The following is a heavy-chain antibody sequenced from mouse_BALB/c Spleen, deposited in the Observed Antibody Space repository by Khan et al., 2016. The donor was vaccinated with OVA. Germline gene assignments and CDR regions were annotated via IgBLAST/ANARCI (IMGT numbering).Heavy chain of an antibody. J-gene: IGHJ4*01. V-gene: IGHV9-4*02. CDR2: INTHSGVP. CDR1: GYTFTTAG. CDR3: ARGGAAYYRSDGGAMEY. D-gene: IGHD2-12*01. Sequence: QIQLVQSGPELKKPGETVRISCKASGYTFTTAGIQWVQKMPGKGLKWIGWINTHSGVPKYAEDFKGRFAFSLEISVSTAYLQITNLKTEDTATYCCARGGAAYYRSDGGAMEYWGQGTSVTVSS.